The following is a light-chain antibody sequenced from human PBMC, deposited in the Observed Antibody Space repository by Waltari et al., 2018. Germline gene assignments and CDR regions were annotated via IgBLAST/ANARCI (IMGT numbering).Light chain of an antibody. CDR3: SSYAGSSTVV. Sequence: QSALTQPASVSGSPGQSITIPCTGSSSDIGGFNSVPWYQQHPDTAPKLILYDVTKRPSGVSHRFSASKSGNTASLSISGLQADDEAVYHCSSYAGSSTVVFGGGTKLTVL. CDR1: SSDIGGFNS. CDR2: DVT. V-gene: IGLV2-14*03. J-gene: IGLJ2*01.